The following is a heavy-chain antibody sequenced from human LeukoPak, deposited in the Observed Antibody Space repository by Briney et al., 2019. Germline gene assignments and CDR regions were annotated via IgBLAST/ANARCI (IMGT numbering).Heavy chain of an antibody. CDR2: IYHSGST. V-gene: IGHV4-38-2*02. D-gene: IGHD6-13*01. CDR1: GYSISSGFY. J-gene: IGHJ4*02. Sequence: PSETLSLTCTVSGYSISSGFYWGWIRQPPGKGLECIGSIYHSGSTYYNPSLKSRVTISVDKSKNQFSLKLSSVTAADTAVYYCASTYSSSWKSSNFDYWGQGTLVTVSS. CDR3: ASTYSSSWKSSNFDY.